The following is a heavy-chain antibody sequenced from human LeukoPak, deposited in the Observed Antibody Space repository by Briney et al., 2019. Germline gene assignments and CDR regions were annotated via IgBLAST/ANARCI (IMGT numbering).Heavy chain of an antibody. D-gene: IGHD6-6*01. J-gene: IGHJ4*02. CDR1: GDSISSSGYS. CDR2: MYYSGST. Sequence: SETLSLTCTVSGDSISSSGYSWGWIRQPPGKGLDWIGAMYYSGSTYYNPSLKSRVTISLDMSKNQLSLKLDSVTAADTAVYYCARGSGSSPLTSVDYWGQGTLVTVSS. CDR3: ARGSGSSPLTSVDY. V-gene: IGHV4-39*07.